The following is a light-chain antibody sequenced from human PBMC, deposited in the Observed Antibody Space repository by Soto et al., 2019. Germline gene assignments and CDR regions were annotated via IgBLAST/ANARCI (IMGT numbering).Light chain of an antibody. J-gene: IGKJ4*01. V-gene: IGKV1-5*03. CDR2: QAS. CDR3: QQYNSYSPLN. Sequence: DIQMTPSHSTLSASVLYIVNITFRATQSISSWLAWYQEKPGKAPKLLIYQASNLESGVPSRFSGSGSGTEFTLTISSLQPDDFATYYCQQYNSYSPLNFGGGTKVAIK. CDR1: QSISSW.